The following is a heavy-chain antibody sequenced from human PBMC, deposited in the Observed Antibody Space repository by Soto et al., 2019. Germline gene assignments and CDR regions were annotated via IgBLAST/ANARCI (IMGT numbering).Heavy chain of an antibody. D-gene: IGHD1-26*01. CDR3: ARRSIVPTTNFDY. V-gene: IGHV4-39*01. CDR2: IFHTGAT. CDR1: GGSITSSSFY. J-gene: IGHJ4*02. Sequence: PSETLSLTCTVSGGSITSSSFYWGWIRQPPGKGLEWIGHIFHTGATYYNPTLKSRLRMSVDTSKNQFSLNLSSVTATDTAVYYCARRSIVPTTNFDYWGQGTLVTVSS.